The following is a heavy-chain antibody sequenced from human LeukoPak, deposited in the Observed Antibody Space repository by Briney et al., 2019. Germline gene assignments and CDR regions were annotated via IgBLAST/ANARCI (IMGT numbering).Heavy chain of an antibody. CDR3: ARGAHELLWFGELLLIDY. V-gene: IGHV1-2*02. CDR2: INPNSGGT. Sequence: GASVKVSCKASGYTFTGYYMRWVRQAPGQGLEWMGWINPNSGGTNYAQKFQGRVTMTRDTSISTAYMELSRLRSDDTAVYYCARGAHELLWFGELLLIDYWGQGTLVTVSS. CDR1: GYTFTGYY. D-gene: IGHD3-10*01. J-gene: IGHJ4*02.